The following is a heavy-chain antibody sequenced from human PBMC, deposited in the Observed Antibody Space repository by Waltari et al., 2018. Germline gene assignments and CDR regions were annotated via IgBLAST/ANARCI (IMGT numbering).Heavy chain of an antibody. CDR3: ARDPAGDYGY. CDR1: GLSITTYY. CDR2: VYYTGAA. Sequence: QVQLQESGPGRVKPSETLSLICNVSGLSITTYYWSWIRQSPGKQLEWIGYVYYTGAAKYTPAFGSRVTMSVDTSKSQFSLKLTSVSAADTAVYYCARDPAGDYGYWGQGTLVTVSA. D-gene: IGHD4-17*01. V-gene: IGHV4-59*01. J-gene: IGHJ4*02.